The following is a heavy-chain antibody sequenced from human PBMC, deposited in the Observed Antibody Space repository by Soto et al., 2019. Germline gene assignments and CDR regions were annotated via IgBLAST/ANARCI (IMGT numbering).Heavy chain of an antibody. V-gene: IGHV3-74*01. CDR2: INGGGSST. CDR3: IRQRFQYDVGSQDFDY. Sequence: GGSLRLSCAASGPTFSSNWMHWFRQAPGKGLVWVSRINGGGSSTSYAASVKGRFTISRDNAKNTLYLQMNSLRVEDTAVYYCIRQRFQYDVGSQDFDYWGQGTLVTVSS. D-gene: IGHD3-16*01. J-gene: IGHJ4*02. CDR1: GPTFSSNW.